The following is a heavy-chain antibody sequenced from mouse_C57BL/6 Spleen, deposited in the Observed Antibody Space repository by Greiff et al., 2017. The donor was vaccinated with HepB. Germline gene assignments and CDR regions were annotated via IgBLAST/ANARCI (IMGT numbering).Heavy chain of an antibody. D-gene: IGHD2-4*01. CDR1: GFTFSSYG. CDR3: ARHGYYDYDGYYFDY. J-gene: IGHJ2*01. V-gene: IGHV5-6*01. Sequence: DVQLVESGGDLVKPGGSLKLSCAASGFTFSSYGMSWVRQTPDKRLEWVATISSGGSYTYYPDSVKGRFTISRDNAKNTLYLQMSSLKSEDTAMYYCARHGYYDYDGYYFDYWGQGTTLTVSS. CDR2: ISSGGSYT.